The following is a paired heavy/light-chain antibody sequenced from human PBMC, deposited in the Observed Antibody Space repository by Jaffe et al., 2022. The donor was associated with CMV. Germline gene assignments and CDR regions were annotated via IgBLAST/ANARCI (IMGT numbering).Light chain of an antibody. Sequence: DIQMTQSPSTLSASVGDRVTITCRASQSISNWLAWYQQKPGKAPNLLIYKASSLESGVPSRFSGSGFGTDFTLTISSLQPDDSATYYCQHYNTYSRAFGQGTKLEIK. CDR2: KAS. J-gene: IGKJ2*01. V-gene: IGKV1-5*03. CDR1: QSISNW. CDR3: QHYNTYSRA.
Heavy chain of an antibody. J-gene: IGHJ3*01. D-gene: IGHD1-26*01. V-gene: IGHV4-39*01. CDR3: AKRIVPRGGEVFDV. Sequence: QLQLQESGPGLVKPSETLSLTCTVSGGSISSSNYFWGWVRQPPGKGLEWIGSIYYSGSTYYNPSLKSRLTISMDTSKNQFSLKLSSVTAADTAVYYCAKRIVPRGGEVFDVWGQGTMVTVSS. CDR1: GGSISSSNYF. CDR2: IYYSGST.